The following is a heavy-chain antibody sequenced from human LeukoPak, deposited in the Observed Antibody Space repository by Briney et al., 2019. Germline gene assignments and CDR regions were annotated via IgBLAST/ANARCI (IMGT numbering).Heavy chain of an antibody. CDR2: IYYSGST. V-gene: IGHV4-39*01. D-gene: IGHD4-11*01. J-gene: IGHJ5*02. CDR3: ARSTTIKVSFDP. CDR1: GGSIGSSTYY. Sequence: SETLSLTCTVSGGSIGSSTYYWGWIRQPPGKGLEWIGSIYYSGSTYYNPSLKSRVTISVDTSKNQFSLNLTSVTAADTAVYYCARSTTIKVSFDPWGQGTLVTVSS.